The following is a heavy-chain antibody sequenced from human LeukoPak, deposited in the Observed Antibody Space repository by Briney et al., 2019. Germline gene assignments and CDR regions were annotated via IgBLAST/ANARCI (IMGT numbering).Heavy chain of an antibody. J-gene: IGHJ4*02. CDR3: ARDLRGSSCYDY. CDR1: GGSLSSYY. CDR2: IYYSGST. Sequence: PSETLSLTCTVSGGSLSSYYWSWIRQPPGKGLEWIGYIYYSGSTSYNPCLKSRVTISVDTSKNQFSLKLTSVTAADTALYYCARDLRGSSCYDYWGQGTLVTVSS. V-gene: IGHV4-59*01. D-gene: IGHD2-2*01.